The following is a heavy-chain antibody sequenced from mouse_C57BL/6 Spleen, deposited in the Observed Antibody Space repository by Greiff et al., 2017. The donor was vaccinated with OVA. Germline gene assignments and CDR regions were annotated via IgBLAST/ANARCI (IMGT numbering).Heavy chain of an antibody. D-gene: IGHD1-1*01. Sequence: DVMLVESGEGLVKPGGSLKLSCAASGFTFSSYAMSWVRQTPEKRLEWVAYISSGGDYIYYADTVKGRFTISRDNARNTLYLQMSSLKSEDTAMYYCTRGGYYGSSYPYYAMDYWGQGTSVTVSS. CDR2: ISSGGDYI. CDR3: TRGGYYGSSYPYYAMDY. J-gene: IGHJ4*01. V-gene: IGHV5-9-1*02. CDR1: GFTFSSYA.